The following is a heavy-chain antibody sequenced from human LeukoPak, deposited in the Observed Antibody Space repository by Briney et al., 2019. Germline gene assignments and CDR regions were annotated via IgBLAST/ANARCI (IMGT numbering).Heavy chain of an antibody. CDR3: ARGYDSSGYDWFDP. J-gene: IGHJ5*02. D-gene: IGHD3-22*01. CDR1: GGSISSYY. CDR2: IYTSGST. Sequence: PSETLSLTCTVSGGSISSYYWSWIRQPAGKGLEWIGRIYTSGSTNYNPSLKSRVTMSVDTSKNQFSLKLSSVTAADTAVYYCARGYDSSGYDWFDPWGQGTLVTVSS. V-gene: IGHV4-4*07.